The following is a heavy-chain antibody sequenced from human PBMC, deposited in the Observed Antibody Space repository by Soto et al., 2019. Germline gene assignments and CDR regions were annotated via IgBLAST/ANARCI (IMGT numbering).Heavy chain of an antibody. CDR2: IYSGGST. D-gene: IGHD6-19*01. CDR3: ARVTSSGCLIEAFDY. Sequence: EVQLVESGGGLVQPGGSLRLSCAASGFTVSSNYMSWVRQAPGKGLEWVSVIYSGGSTYYADSVKGRFTISRDNSKNTLYLQMNSLRAEDTAVYYCARVTSSGCLIEAFDYWGQGTLVTVSS. V-gene: IGHV3-66*01. J-gene: IGHJ4*02. CDR1: GFTVSSNY.